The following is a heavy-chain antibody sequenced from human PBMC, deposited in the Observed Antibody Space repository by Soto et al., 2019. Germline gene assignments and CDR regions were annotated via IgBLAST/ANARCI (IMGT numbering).Heavy chain of an antibody. Sequence: GGSLRLSCAASGFTFSSYSMNWVRQAPGKGLEWVSSISSSSSYIYYADSVKGRFTISRDNAKNSLYLQMNSLRAEDTAVYYCARDIVVVPAAKWGAYGMDVWGQGTTVTVSS. V-gene: IGHV3-21*01. CDR3: ARDIVVVPAAKWGAYGMDV. J-gene: IGHJ6*02. CDR1: GFTFSSYS. CDR2: ISSSSSYI. D-gene: IGHD2-2*01.